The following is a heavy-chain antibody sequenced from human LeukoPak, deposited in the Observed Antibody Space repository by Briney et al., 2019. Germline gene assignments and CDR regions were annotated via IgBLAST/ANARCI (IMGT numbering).Heavy chain of an antibody. D-gene: IGHD3-10*01. Sequence: PSETLSLTCAVSAYSISSGYYWGWIRQPPGKGLEWIGSIYHSGSTYYNPSLKSRVTISVDTSKNQFSLKLSSVTAADTAVYYCARGRHYYGFDYWGQGTLVTVSS. J-gene: IGHJ4*02. V-gene: IGHV4-38-2*01. CDR1: AYSISSGYY. CDR2: IYHSGST. CDR3: ARGRHYYGFDY.